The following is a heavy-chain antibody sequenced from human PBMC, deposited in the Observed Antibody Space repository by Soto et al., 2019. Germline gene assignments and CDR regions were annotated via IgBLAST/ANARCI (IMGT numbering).Heavy chain of an antibody. CDR2: INPNSGGT. V-gene: IGHV1-2*04. D-gene: IGHD2-15*01. CDR1: GYTFTGYY. Sequence: ASVKVSCKASGYTFTGYYMHWVRQAPGQGLEWMGWINPNSGGTNYAQKFQGWVTMTRDTSISTAYMELSRLRSDDTAVYYCASVSAPAFSVVSGFRPPPGYCSGGSCYYDYWGQGTLVTVSS. J-gene: IGHJ4*02. CDR3: ASVSAPAFSVVSGFRPPPGYCSGGSCYYDY.